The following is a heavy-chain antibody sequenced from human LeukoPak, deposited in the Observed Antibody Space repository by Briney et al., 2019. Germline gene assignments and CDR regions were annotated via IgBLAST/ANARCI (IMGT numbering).Heavy chain of an antibody. CDR2: IYHSGST. D-gene: IGHD2-15*01. Sequence: SETLSLTCTVSGYSISSGYYWGWIRQPPGKGLEWIGSIYHSGSTYYNPSLKSRVTISVDTSKNQFSLKLSSVTAADTAVYYCATPRGIVVVVAAPSFDYWGQGTLVTVSS. J-gene: IGHJ4*02. CDR3: ATPRGIVVVVAAPSFDY. V-gene: IGHV4-38-2*02. CDR1: GYSISSGYY.